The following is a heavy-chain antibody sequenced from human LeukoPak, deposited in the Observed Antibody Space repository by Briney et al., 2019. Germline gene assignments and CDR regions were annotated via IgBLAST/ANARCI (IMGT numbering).Heavy chain of an antibody. J-gene: IGHJ4*02. CDR3: ARARGIVVAYFDY. V-gene: IGHV3-30*03. D-gene: IGHD3-22*01. Sequence: GGSLKLSCAASGFTFSSYGMHWVRQAPGKGLEWVAVISYDGSNKYYADSVKGRFTISRDNSKNTLYLQMNSLRAEDTAVYYCARARGIVVAYFDYWGQGTLVTVSS. CDR2: ISYDGSNK. CDR1: GFTFSSYG.